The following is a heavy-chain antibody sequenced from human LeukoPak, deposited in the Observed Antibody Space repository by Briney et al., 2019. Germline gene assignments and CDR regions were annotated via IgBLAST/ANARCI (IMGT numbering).Heavy chain of an antibody. CDR1: GYTFTNHN. CDR3: ARESGRDFAD. Sequence: ASVKVSCKASGYTFTNHNIGWVRQAPGQGLEWMGWISAYNGNTNYAQKLQGRVTMTTDTSTSTAYMDLRSLRSDDTAVYYCARESGRDFADWGQGTLVTVSS. CDR2: ISAYNGNT. J-gene: IGHJ4*02. D-gene: IGHD2-21*01. V-gene: IGHV1-18*01.